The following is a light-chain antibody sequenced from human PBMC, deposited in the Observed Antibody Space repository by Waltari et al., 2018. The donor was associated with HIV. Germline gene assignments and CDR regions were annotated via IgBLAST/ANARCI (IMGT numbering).Light chain of an antibody. CDR1: SSNTGAAYD. Sequence: QSVLTQPPSVSGAPGQRVTIPCTVNSSNTGAAYDVHWYHQLPGTAPKPLIYNNNRPSGVPDRFSGSKSGTSASLAITGLRAEDEAYYFCQSYDSSLSGSRVFGGGTKLTVL. CDR2: NN. V-gene: IGLV1-40*01. J-gene: IGLJ3*02. CDR3: QSYDSSLSGSRV.